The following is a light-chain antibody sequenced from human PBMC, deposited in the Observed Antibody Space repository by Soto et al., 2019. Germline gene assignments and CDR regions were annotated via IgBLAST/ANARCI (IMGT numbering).Light chain of an antibody. CDR2: DVS. J-gene: IGLJ1*01. V-gene: IGLV2-14*03. Sequence: QSALTQPASVSGSPGQSITISCTGTSSDIGTYNFVSWYQQHPVKAPKLMTYDVSNRPSGVSNRFSGSKSGNTASLTISGLQAEDEADYYCSSYTASASYVFGTGTKLTVL. CDR3: SSYTASASYV. CDR1: SSDIGTYNF.